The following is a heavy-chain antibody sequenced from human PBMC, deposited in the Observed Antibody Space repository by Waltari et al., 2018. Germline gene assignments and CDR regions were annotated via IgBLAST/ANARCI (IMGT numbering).Heavy chain of an antibody. D-gene: IGHD5-12*01. CDR2: GDPEDGET. CDR3: ATPRGYSGYGEPYYFDY. Sequence: EVQLVQSGAEVKKPGATVKISCKVSGYTFTDYNMHWVQQAPGKGLGWMGLGDPEDGETIYAEKFQGRVTITADTSTDTAYMELSSLRSEDTAVYYCATPRGYSGYGEPYYFDYWGQGTLVTVSS. J-gene: IGHJ4*02. V-gene: IGHV1-69-2*01. CDR1: GYTFTDYN.